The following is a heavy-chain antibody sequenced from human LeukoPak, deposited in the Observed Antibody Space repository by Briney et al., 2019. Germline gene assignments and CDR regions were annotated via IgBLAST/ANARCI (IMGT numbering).Heavy chain of an antibody. CDR2: TYHGGST. D-gene: IGHD2/OR15-2a*01. J-gene: IGHJ6*02. CDR3: AGLKRVPYSTTWVYYGMDV. CDR1: GGSLRVYF. Sequence: SETLSLTCAVGGGSLRVYFWSCVRQPPGEGLGWSVETYHGGSTNPNTSLKSRLTISVDTSKNEISLTLSSVTAADTAVYYCAGLKRVPYSTTWVYYGMDVWGQGTPVTVSS. V-gene: IGHV4-34*01.